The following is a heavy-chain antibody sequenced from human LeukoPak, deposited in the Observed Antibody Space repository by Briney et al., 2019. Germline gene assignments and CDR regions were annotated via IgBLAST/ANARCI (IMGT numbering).Heavy chain of an antibody. D-gene: IGHD3-22*01. J-gene: IGHJ4*02. V-gene: IGHV1-2*02. CDR2: INPNSGDT. CDR1: GYTFTGYY. Sequence: ASVKVSCKASGYTFTGYYMHWVRQAPGQGLEWMVWINPNSGDTNYAQKFQGRVNMTRDTSISTAYMELSRLRSDDTAVYYCTTEKRTTMIVVVINPYFDYWGQGTLVTVSS. CDR3: TTEKRTTMIVVVINPYFDY.